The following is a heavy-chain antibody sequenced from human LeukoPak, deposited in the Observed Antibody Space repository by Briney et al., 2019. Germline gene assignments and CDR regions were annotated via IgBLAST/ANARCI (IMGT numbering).Heavy chain of an antibody. D-gene: IGHD3-22*01. CDR1: GFTFSSYS. V-gene: IGHV3-21*01. CDR3: ARGAGITMIVAYYYGMDV. Sequence: GGSLRLSCAASGFTFSSYSMNWVRQAPGKGLEWVSSISSSSSYIYYADSVEGRFTISRDNAKNSLYLQMNSLRAEDTAVYYCARGAGITMIVAYYYGMDVWGQGTTVTVSS. CDR2: ISSSSSYI. J-gene: IGHJ6*02.